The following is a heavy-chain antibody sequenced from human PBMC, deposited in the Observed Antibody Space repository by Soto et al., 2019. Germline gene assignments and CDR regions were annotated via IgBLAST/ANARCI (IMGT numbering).Heavy chain of an antibody. D-gene: IGHD2-15*01. CDR1: GFTFSSYT. V-gene: IGHV3-30-3*01. CDR2: MSYAGSHK. Sequence: SGGSLRLSCAASGFTFSSYTMHWVRQAPGKGLEWVAVMSYAGSHKYYADSVKGRFTISRDNSKNTLYLQLNSLRAEDTAVYYCARDPGSVYYFDYWGQGTLVTVSS. J-gene: IGHJ4*02. CDR3: ARDPGSVYYFDY.